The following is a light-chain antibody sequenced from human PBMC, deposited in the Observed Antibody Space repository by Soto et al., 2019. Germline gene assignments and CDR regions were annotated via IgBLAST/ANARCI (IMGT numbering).Light chain of an antibody. Sequence: LTQPPSASGTPGQRVTISCSGSSSNIGSNYVYWYQQLPGTAPKLLIYRNNQRPSGVPDRFSGSKSGTSASLAISGLRSEDEADYYCAAWDDSLSVVVFGGGTKVTVL. J-gene: IGLJ2*01. CDR3: AAWDDSLSVVV. CDR1: SSNIGSNY. CDR2: RNN. V-gene: IGLV1-47*01.